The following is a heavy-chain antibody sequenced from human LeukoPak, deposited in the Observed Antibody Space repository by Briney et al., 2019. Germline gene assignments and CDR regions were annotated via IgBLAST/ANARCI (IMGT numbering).Heavy chain of an antibody. J-gene: IGHJ5*02. CDR1: GASISSYY. D-gene: IGHD3-22*01. Sequence: SETLSLTCTVSGASISSYYWSWIRQPPGKGLEWIGFIYNTGNTDYNPSLKSRVTISVDTSKNQFSLKLSSVTAADTAVYYCARDGGKYYYDTSAYQARWFDPWGQGTLVTVSS. CDR2: IYNTGNT. V-gene: IGHV4-59*01. CDR3: ARDGGKYYYDTSAYQARWFDP.